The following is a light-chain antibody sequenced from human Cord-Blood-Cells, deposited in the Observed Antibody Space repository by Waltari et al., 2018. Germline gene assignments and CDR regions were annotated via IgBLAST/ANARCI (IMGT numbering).Light chain of an antibody. CDR3: QQSYSTPWT. CDR2: AAS. CDR1: QSISSY. Sequence: IQMTQSPSSLSASVGDRVTITCRASQSISSYLNWYQQKPGKAPKLLIYAASSLQSGVPSRFSGSGSGTDFTLTISSLQPEYFATYYCQQSYSTPWTFGQGTKVEIK. V-gene: IGKV1-39*01. J-gene: IGKJ1*01.